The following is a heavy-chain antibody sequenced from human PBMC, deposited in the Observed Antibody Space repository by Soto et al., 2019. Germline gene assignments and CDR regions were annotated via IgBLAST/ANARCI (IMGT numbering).Heavy chain of an antibody. CDR2: INHSGST. J-gene: IGHJ4*01. D-gene: IGHD2-15*01. CDR3: ARESLRRESYACSGGSCYLRAYYFDY. Sequence: SETLSLTCALYGGSFSGYYWSWIRQPPEKGLEWIGEINHSGSTNYNPSLKSRVTISVDTSKNQFSLKLSSVTAADTAAYYCARESLRRESYACSGGSCYLRAYYFDYWGHGTLVTAPQ. V-gene: IGHV4-34*01. CDR1: GGSFSGYY.